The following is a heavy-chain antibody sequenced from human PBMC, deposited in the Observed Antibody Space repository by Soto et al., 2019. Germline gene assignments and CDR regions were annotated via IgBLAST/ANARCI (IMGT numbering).Heavy chain of an antibody. V-gene: IGHV4-61*01. D-gene: IGHD6-13*01. CDR1: GGSVSSGSYY. CDR3: AGVAAGTIYYYYGMDG. Sequence: PSETLSLTCTVSGGSVSSGSYYWSWIRQPPGKGLEWIGYIYYSGSTNYNPSLTSRVTISVDTSKNQFSLKLSSVTAADTAVYYCAGVAAGTIYYYYGMDGWGQGTTVTVSS. J-gene: IGHJ6*02. CDR2: IYYSGST.